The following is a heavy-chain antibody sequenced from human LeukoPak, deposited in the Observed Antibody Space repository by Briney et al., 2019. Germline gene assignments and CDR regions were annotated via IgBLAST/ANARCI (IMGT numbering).Heavy chain of an antibody. Sequence: SETLSLTCTVSGGSVSSGSYYWSWIRQPPGKGLEWIGYIYYSGSTNYNPSLKSRVTISVDTSKNQFSLKLSSVTAADTAVYYCARVRAAAAGGTIDYWGQGTLVTVSS. D-gene: IGHD6-13*01. CDR3: ARVRAAAAGGTIDY. CDR2: IYYSGST. J-gene: IGHJ4*02. V-gene: IGHV4-61*01. CDR1: GGSVSSGSYY.